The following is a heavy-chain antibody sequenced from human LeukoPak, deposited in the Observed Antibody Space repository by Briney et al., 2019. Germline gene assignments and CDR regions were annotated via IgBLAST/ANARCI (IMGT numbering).Heavy chain of an antibody. V-gene: IGHV3-21*01. CDR2: ITSSSRFI. D-gene: IGHD3-16*02. Sequence: GGSLRLSCAASGFIFSTYSMNWVRQAPGKGLERVSSITSSSRFIYYADSVKGRFTISRDNAKNSLFLQMNSLRAEDTAVYYCARHYVWGSYRRDAFDIWGQGTMVTVSS. CDR1: GFIFSTYS. J-gene: IGHJ3*02. CDR3: ARHYVWGSYRRDAFDI.